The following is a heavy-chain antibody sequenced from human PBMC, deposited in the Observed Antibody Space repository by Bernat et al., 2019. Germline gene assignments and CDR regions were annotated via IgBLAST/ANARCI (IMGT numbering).Heavy chain of an antibody. Sequence: QVQLVQSGAEVKKPGASVKVSCKASGYTFTSYGISWVRQAPGQGLEWMGWISAYNGNTNYAQKLQGRVTMTTDTSTSTAYMELRSLRSDDTAVYYCARVHYYDSSGYYLGSGGWYFDLWGRGTLVTVSS. CDR3: ARVHYYDSSGYYLGSGGWYFDL. CDR2: ISAYNGNT. J-gene: IGHJ2*01. V-gene: IGHV1-18*01. D-gene: IGHD3-22*01. CDR1: GYTFTSYG.